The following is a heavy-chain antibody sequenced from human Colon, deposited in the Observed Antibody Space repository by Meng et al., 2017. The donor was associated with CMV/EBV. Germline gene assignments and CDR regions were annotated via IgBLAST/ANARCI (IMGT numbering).Heavy chain of an antibody. CDR3: VGGEGPNKNFTF. Sequence: SVKVSCKASGFTFSTLQWVRPARGQRPEWIGWVVLVSGNTHFAQEFQGRVTISLDMSTSTSYMAFSTVRSDDTAVYYCVGGEGPNKNFTFWGQGTLVTVSS. D-gene: IGHD2-21*01. J-gene: IGHJ4*02. CDR1: GFTFST. CDR2: VVLVSGNT. V-gene: IGHV1-58*01.